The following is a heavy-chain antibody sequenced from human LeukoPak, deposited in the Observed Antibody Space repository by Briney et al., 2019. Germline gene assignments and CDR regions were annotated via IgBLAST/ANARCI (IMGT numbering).Heavy chain of an antibody. D-gene: IGHD4-11*01. J-gene: IGHJ4*02. CDR1: GFTFSTYA. Sequence: GGSLRLSCAASGFTFSTYAMSWVRQASGKGLEWVSLISGSGGSTYYADSVKGRFTISRDNGKNTLSLQMNSLRAEDTALYYCAKERLTTTTFDSWGRGTLVTVSS. V-gene: IGHV3-23*01. CDR3: AKERLTTTTFDS. CDR2: ISGSGGST.